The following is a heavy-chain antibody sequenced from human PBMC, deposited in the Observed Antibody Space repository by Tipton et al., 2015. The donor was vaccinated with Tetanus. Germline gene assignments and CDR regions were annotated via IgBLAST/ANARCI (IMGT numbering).Heavy chain of an antibody. CDR1: GAPINRGGYL. J-gene: IGHJ3*01. CDR3: ARWIGVIPVTGNDAFDV. V-gene: IGHV4-31*03. CDR2: INEGGST. Sequence: TLSLTCTVSGAPINRGGYLWTWIRQSPGKGLEWIGEINEGGSTNYNPSLESRVSISVDTSKHRFSLKVNSVIAADTATYYCARWIGVIPVTGNDAFDVWGPGAMVTVSS. D-gene: IGHD3-16*01.